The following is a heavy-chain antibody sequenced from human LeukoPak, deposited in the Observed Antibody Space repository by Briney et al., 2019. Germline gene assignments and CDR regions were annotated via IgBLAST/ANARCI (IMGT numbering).Heavy chain of an antibody. V-gene: IGHV4-34*01. J-gene: IGHJ4*02. D-gene: IGHD4-17*01. CDR3: ARAGPFAGSTVTSYYFDH. CDR2: INHSGST. Sequence: SETLSLTCAVYGGSFSGYYWSWIRQPPGKGLEWIGEINHSGSTNYNPSLKSRVTISVDTSKNQFSLKLSSVTAADTTVYYCARAGPFAGSTVTSYYFDHWGQGTLVTVSS. CDR1: GGSFSGYY.